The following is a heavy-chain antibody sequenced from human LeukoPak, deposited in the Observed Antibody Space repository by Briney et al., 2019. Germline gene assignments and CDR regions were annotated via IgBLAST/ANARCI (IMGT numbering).Heavy chain of an antibody. V-gene: IGHV3-9*01. D-gene: IGHD3-10*01. J-gene: IGHJ4*02. CDR3: AKDFYYGSGSYYNYFDY. CDR1: GFTFDDYA. Sequence: PGGSLRLSCAASGFTFDDYAMHWVRQAPGKGLEWVSGISWNSGSIGYADSVKGRFTISRDNAKNSLHLQMNSLRAEDTALYYCAKDFYYGSGSYYNYFDYWGQGTLVTVSS. CDR2: ISWNSGSI.